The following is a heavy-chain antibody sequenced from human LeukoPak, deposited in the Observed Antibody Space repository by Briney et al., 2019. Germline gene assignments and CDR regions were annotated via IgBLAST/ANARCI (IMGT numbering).Heavy chain of an antibody. V-gene: IGHV1-69*05. Sequence: SVKVSCKASGGTFSSYAISWVRQAPGQGLEWMGGIIPIFGTANYAQKFQGRVTITRDTSASTAYMELSSLRSEDTAVYYCARKSIAVAGTSVGYWGQGTLVTVSS. CDR3: ARKSIAVAGTSVGY. J-gene: IGHJ4*02. D-gene: IGHD6-19*01. CDR1: GGTFSSYA. CDR2: IIPIFGTA.